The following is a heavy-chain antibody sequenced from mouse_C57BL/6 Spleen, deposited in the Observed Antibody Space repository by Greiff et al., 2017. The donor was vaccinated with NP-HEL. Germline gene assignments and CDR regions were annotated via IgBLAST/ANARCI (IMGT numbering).Heavy chain of an antibody. CDR3: ARRWGNYEDYAMDY. CDR2: ISSGSSTI. CDR1: GFTFSDYG. Sequence: EVQGVESGGGLVKPGGSLKLSCAASGFTFSDYGMHWVRQAPEKGLEWVAYISSGSSTIYYADTVKGRFTISRDNAKNTLFLQMTSLRSEDTAMYYCARRWGNYEDYAMDYWGQGTSVTVSS. V-gene: IGHV5-17*01. D-gene: IGHD2-1*01. J-gene: IGHJ4*01.